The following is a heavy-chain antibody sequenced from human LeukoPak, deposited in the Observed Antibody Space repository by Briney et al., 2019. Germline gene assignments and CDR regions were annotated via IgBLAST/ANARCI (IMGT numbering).Heavy chain of an antibody. J-gene: IGHJ4*02. V-gene: IGHV1-69*13. Sequence: SVKVSCKASGGTFSSYAISWVRQAPGQGLEWMGGIIPIFGTANYAQEFQGRVTITADESTSTAYMELSSLRSEDTAVYYCARGVSDYDFFMCLYFDYWGQGTLVTVSS. CDR2: IIPIFGTA. D-gene: IGHD5-12*01. CDR3: ARGVSDYDFFMCLYFDY. CDR1: GGTFSSYA.